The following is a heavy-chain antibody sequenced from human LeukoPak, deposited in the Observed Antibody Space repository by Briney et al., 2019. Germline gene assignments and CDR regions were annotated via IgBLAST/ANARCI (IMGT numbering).Heavy chain of an antibody. J-gene: IGHJ4*02. CDR1: GGTISSYH. Sequence: PSETLSLTCTVAGGTISSYHCSWLRQTPGRRLEWLGFSFYTGATNYNPSLKSRVTISVDTSKNQFSLRLNSVTAADTAVYYCARSRDGYSHFDYWGQGILVTVSS. CDR2: SFYTGAT. CDR3: ARSRDGYSHFDY. D-gene: IGHD5-24*01. V-gene: IGHV4-59*01.